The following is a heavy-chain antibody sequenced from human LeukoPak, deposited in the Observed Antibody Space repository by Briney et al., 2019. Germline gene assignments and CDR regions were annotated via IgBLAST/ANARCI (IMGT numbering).Heavy chain of an antibody. D-gene: IGHD6-6*01. CDR1: GYTFTSCD. CDR3: ARGGSSSLKSDYYYYYMDV. CDR2: MKPNSGNT. J-gene: IGHJ6*03. Sequence: ASVNVSCKASGYTFTSCDINWVRQATGQGLEWMGWMKPNSGNTGYAQKFQGRVTMTRNTSISTAYMELSSLRSEDTAVYYCARGGSSSLKSDYYYYYMDVWGKGTTVTVSS. V-gene: IGHV1-8*01.